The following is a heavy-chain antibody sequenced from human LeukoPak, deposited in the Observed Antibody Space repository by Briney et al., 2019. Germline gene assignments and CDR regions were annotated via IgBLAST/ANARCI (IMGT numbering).Heavy chain of an antibody. Sequence: SETLSLTCAVYGGSFSGYYWSWIRPPPGKGLEWIGYIYYSGSTNYNPSLKSRVTISVDTSKNQFSLKLSSVTAADTAVYYCARDRGNWLFDYWGQGTLVTVSS. CDR3: ARDRGNWLFDY. CDR2: IYYSGST. V-gene: IGHV4-59*01. CDR1: GGSFSGYY. D-gene: IGHD4-23*01. J-gene: IGHJ4*02.